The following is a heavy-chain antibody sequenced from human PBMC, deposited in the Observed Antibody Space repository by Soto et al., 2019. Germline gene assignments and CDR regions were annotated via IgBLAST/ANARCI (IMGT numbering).Heavy chain of an antibody. CDR1: GYSFTSYW. CDR2: IYPGDSDT. CDR3: ARTRAVVVTYSWSMDV. Sequence: GESLKISCKGSGYSFTSYWIGWVRQMPGKGLEWMGIIYPGDSDTRYSPSFQGQVTISADKSISTAYLQWSSLKASDTAMYYCARTRAVVVTYSWSMDVWRQVTTVTVSS. D-gene: IGHD2-21*02. V-gene: IGHV5-51*01. J-gene: IGHJ6*02.